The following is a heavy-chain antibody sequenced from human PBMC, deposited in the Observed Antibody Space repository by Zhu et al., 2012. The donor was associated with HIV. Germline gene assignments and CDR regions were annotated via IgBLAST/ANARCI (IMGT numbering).Heavy chain of an antibody. CDR2: IYHSGST. V-gene: IGHV4-38-2*01. D-gene: IGHD4/OR15-4a*01. Sequence: QVQLQESGPGLVKPSETLSLTCAVSGYSISSGYYWGWIRQPPGKGLEWIGSIYHSGSTYYNPSLKSRVTISIDTSKNQFSLKLRSVIAADTAVYYCASSPKVPSPFDNWGQGTLVTVSS. CDR1: GYSISSGYY. J-gene: IGHJ4*02. CDR3: ASSPKVPSPFDN.